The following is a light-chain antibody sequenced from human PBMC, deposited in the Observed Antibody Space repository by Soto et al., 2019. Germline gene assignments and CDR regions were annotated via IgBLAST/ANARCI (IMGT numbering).Light chain of an antibody. V-gene: IGKV3-20*01. CDR1: QAVSNNY. Sequence: EIVLTQSPGTLSLSPGERGSLSCRASQAVSNNYLVWYQQKPGQAPLLLIYGVSSRATGLPDRFSGSGSGTDFPLTISGLEPEDSGVYFCQQYDGSISFGGGSRVEIK. J-gene: IGKJ4*01. CDR3: QQYDGSIS. CDR2: GVS.